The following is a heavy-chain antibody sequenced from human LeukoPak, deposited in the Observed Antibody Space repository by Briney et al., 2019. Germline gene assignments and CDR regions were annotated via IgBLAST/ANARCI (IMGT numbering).Heavy chain of an antibody. Sequence: SQTLSLTCTVSGGSISSGGYYWSWIRQPPGKGLEWIGYIYHSGSTYYNPSLKSRVTISVDRSKNQFSLKLSSVTAADTAVYYCAREFPAATFDYWGQGTLVTVSS. V-gene: IGHV4-30-2*01. CDR3: AREFPAATFDY. CDR2: IYHSGST. CDR1: GGSISSGGYY. D-gene: IGHD2-2*01. J-gene: IGHJ4*02.